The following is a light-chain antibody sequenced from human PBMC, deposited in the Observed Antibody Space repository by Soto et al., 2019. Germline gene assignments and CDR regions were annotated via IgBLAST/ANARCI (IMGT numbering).Light chain of an antibody. CDR3: QQYNNWPPYS. Sequence: EIVMTQSPDTLSVSPGERATLSCRASQSVSNNLAWYQQKPGQAPRLLIYGASTRATDIPARFSGGGSGTDFTLTISSLQSEDFAVYYCQQYNNWPPYSFGQGTKLEIK. CDR1: QSVSNN. V-gene: IGKV3-15*01. CDR2: GAS. J-gene: IGKJ2*03.